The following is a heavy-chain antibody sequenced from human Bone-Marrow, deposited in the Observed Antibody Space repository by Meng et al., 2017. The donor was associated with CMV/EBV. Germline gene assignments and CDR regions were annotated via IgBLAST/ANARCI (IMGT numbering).Heavy chain of an antibody. CDR2: INGDGSVK. Sequence: GGSLRLSCVASGFSISNYWMDWVRRAPGEGLQWVATINGDGSVKAYVDSVEGGFTISRDNAKNSLYLHMNSLRAEDTALYYCGREGWGYSSPVGDYFDYWGQGTLVTVSS. J-gene: IGHJ4*02. V-gene: IGHV3-7*01. CDR1: GFSISNYW. CDR3: GREGWGYSSPVGDYFDY. D-gene: IGHD6-13*01.